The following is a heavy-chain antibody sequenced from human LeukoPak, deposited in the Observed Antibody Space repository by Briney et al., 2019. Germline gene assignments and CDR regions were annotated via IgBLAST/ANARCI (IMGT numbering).Heavy chain of an antibody. J-gene: IGHJ4*02. V-gene: IGHV1-2*02. CDR3: ARDLGSSGVDY. CDR1: GYTFTGHY. D-gene: IGHD6-19*01. Sequence: ASVKVSCKSSGYTFTGHYLHWVRQAPGHGLEWMGWINPDSGVPKYRQKFQGRVIMTRDTSISTAYMELSRLTSDDTAVYYCARDLGSSGVDYWGQGTLVTVSS. CDR2: INPDSGVP.